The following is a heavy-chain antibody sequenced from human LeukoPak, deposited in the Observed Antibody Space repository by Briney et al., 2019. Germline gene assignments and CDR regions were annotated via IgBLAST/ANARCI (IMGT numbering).Heavy chain of an antibody. CDR3: AKGEDYYGSGSPYYYGMDV. CDR2: ISGSGGST. Sequence: GGSLRLSCAASGFTFSSYAMSWVRQAPEKGLEWVSAISGSGGSTYYADSVKGRFTISRDNSKNTLYLQMNSLRAEDTAVYYCAKGEDYYGSGSPYYYGMDVWGQGTTVTVSS. J-gene: IGHJ6*02. V-gene: IGHV3-23*01. CDR1: GFTFSSYA. D-gene: IGHD3-10*01.